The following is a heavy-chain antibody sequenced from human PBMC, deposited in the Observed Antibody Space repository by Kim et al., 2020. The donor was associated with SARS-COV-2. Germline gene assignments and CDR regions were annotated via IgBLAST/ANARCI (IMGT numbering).Heavy chain of an antibody. V-gene: IGHV1-46*01. J-gene: IGHJ4*02. CDR2: IIPSDGRT. D-gene: IGHD2-8*02. Sequence: ASVKVSCKASGYTFTNYYLHWVRRAPGQGLEWLGIIIPSDGRTNYAQKFQGRVTMTRDTSTSTVYMELSSLRSDDTAVYFWVREQAGGYWDYWGQGALVTVSS. CDR3: VREQAGGYWDY. CDR1: GYTFTNYY.